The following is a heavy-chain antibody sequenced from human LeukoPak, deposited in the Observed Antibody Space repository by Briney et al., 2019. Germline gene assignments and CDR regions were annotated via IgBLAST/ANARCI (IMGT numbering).Heavy chain of an antibody. V-gene: IGHV1-8*03. CDR2: MNPNSGNT. D-gene: IGHD6-19*01. J-gene: IGHJ4*02. Sequence: ASVKVSCKASGYTFTSYDINWVRQATGQGLEWLGWMNPNSGNTGYAQKFQGRVIITWNTPIRIVYMELRSLRSEHTGVYYCARFISSGWYVGFFDFWGQGTLVTVSS. CDR1: GYTFTSYD. CDR3: ARFISSGWYVGFFDF.